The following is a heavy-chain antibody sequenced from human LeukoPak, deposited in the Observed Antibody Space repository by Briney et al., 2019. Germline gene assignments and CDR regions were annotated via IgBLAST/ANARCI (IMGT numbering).Heavy chain of an antibody. Sequence: GASVKVSCKVSGYTLTELSMHWVRQAPGKGLEWMGGFDPEDGETIYAQKFQGRVTMTRDTSISTAYMELSRLRSDDTAVYYCARVDPRFDYWGQGTLVTVSS. CDR3: ARVDPRFDY. V-gene: IGHV1-24*01. J-gene: IGHJ4*02. CDR2: FDPEDGET. D-gene: IGHD3-9*01. CDR1: GYTLTELS.